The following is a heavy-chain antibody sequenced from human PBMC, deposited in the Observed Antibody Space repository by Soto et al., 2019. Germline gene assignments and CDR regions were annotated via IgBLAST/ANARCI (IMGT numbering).Heavy chain of an antibody. V-gene: IGHV1-69*04. CDR1: GDTFSFYS. D-gene: IGHD3-10*01. J-gene: IGHJ4*02. CDR2: VTPILSMS. Sequence: QVQLVQSGAEVKRPGSSVKVSCKASGDTFSFYSINWVRQAPGLGLEWMGRVTPILSMSNYAQRFQGRVTXTXDXPTSTAYMELSGLRSEDTAMYYCATSYGSGYRAFDYWGQGALVTVSS. CDR3: ATSYGSGYRAFDY.